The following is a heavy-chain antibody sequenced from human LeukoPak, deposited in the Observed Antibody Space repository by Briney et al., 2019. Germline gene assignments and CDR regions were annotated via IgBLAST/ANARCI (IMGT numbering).Heavy chain of an antibody. CDR3: ARVQELITPRGAFDI. CDR2: IYSGGST. Sequence: DPGGSLRLSCAASGFTVSSNYMSWVRQAPGKGLEWVSVIYSGGSTYYADSVKGRFTISRHNSKNTLYLQMNSLRAEDTAVYYCARVQELITPRGAFDIWGQGTMVTVSS. V-gene: IGHV3-53*04. CDR1: GFTVSSNY. J-gene: IGHJ3*02. D-gene: IGHD1-7*01.